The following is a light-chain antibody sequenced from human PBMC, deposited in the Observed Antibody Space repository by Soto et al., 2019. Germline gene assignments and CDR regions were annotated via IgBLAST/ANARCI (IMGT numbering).Light chain of an antibody. J-gene: IGKJ1*01. CDR3: SQRQSWPRE. CDR1: QYINTR. Sequence: EIVLTQSPATQFSFPADGVSRSCRASQYINTRLAWYQPRPGQAPRLLIYQTSIRAAGIPARFSARGSGTDMTLTFGVVLPEDFVLCYCSQRQSWPREFGQGTKVDI. CDR2: QTS. V-gene: IGKV3-11*01.